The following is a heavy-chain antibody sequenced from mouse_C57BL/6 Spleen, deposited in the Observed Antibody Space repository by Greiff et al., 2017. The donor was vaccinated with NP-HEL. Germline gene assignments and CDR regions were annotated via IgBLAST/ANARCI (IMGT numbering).Heavy chain of an antibody. D-gene: IGHD1-1*02. Sequence: QVQLQQPGAELVMPGASVKLSCKASGYTFTSYWMHWVKQRPGQGLEWIGEIDPSDSYTNYNQKFKGKSTLTVDKSSSTAYMQLSSLTSEDSAVYYCARLGGPLAYWGQGTLVTVSA. CDR2: IDPSDSYT. J-gene: IGHJ3*01. V-gene: IGHV1-69*01. CDR1: GYTFTSYW. CDR3: ARLGGPLAY.